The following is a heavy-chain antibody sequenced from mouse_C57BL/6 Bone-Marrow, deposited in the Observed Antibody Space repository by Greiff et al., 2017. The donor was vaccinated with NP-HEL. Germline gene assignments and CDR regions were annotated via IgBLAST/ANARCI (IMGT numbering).Heavy chain of an antibody. Sequence: EVQLVESGPGLVKPSQSLSLTCSVTGYSIISGYYWNWIRQFPGNKLEWMAYISYDGSNNYNPSLKNRISITRDISKNQFFLKLTSVTTEDTATYYCAREGVYYGSPFAYWGQGTLVTVSA. J-gene: IGHJ3*01. V-gene: IGHV3-6*01. CDR1: GYSIISGYY. CDR3: AREGVYYGSPFAY. D-gene: IGHD1-1*01. CDR2: ISYDGSN.